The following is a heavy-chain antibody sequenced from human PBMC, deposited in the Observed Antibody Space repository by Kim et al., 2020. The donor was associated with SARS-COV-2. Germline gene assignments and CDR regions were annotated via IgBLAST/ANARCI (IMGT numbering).Heavy chain of an antibody. V-gene: IGHV3-74*01. D-gene: IGHD2-2*01. CDR3: ARGECTSTSCLDY. CDR2: INSDGTTT. Sequence: GGSLRLSCAASGFTFSKYWMHWVRQAPGKGLVWVSHINSDGTTTPYADFVKDRFSISRDNAKNTLFLQMNSLRVEDTAGYYCARGECTSTSCLDYWGQGT. J-gene: IGHJ4*02. CDR1: GFTFSKYW.